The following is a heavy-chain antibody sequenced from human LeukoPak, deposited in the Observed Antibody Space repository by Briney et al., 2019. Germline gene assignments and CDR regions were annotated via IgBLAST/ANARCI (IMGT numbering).Heavy chain of an antibody. CDR1: GYTFTGYY. Sequence: ASVKVSCKASGYTFTGYYMHWVRQAPGQGLEWMGWINPNSGGTNYAQKFQGRVTMTRDTSISTAYMELSRLRSDDMAVYYCARAKGSIAAAATGYWGQGTLVTVSS. CDR2: INPNSGGT. CDR3: ARAKGSIAAAATGY. D-gene: IGHD6-13*01. V-gene: IGHV1-2*02. J-gene: IGHJ4*02.